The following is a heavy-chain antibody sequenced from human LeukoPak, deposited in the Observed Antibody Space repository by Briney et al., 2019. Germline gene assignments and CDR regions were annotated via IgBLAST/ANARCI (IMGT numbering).Heavy chain of an antibody. CDR3: AKVSPDLWSFDY. J-gene: IGHJ4*02. V-gene: IGHV3-53*01. D-gene: IGHD2-8*01. CDR2: IYSGGST. CDR1: GFTVSSNY. Sequence: GGSLRLSCAASGFTVSSNYMSWVRQAPGKGLEWVSVIYSGGSTYYADSVKGRFTISRDNSKNTLYLQMNSLRAEDTAVYYCAKVSPDLWSFDYWGQGTLVTVSS.